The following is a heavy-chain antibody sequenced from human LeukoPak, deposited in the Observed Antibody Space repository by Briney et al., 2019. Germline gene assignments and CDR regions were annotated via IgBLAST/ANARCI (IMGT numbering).Heavy chain of an antibody. CDR2: ISSSGSTI. CDR3: ARDASFDY. Sequence: GGSLRLSCAATGFIFSSYEMNWVRQAPGKGLEWVSYISSSGSTIYYADSVKGRFTISRDNAKNSLYLQMNSLRAEDTAVYYYARDASFDYWGQGTLVTVSS. CDR1: GFIFSSYE. V-gene: IGHV3-48*03. J-gene: IGHJ4*02.